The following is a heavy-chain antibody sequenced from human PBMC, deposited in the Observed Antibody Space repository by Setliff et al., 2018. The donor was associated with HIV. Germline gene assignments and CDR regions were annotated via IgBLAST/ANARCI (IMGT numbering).Heavy chain of an antibody. Sequence: SETLSLTCTVSGGSITNYYWSWIRQPPGKGLEWIGYIFYSGSSTYNPSLKGRVTISVDTSNNQFSLKLRSVTAADTAMYFCARVGGVLHGDFYFAYWGQGALVTVSS. V-gene: IGHV4-59*01. CDR1: GGSITNYY. CDR3: ARVGGVLHGDFYFAY. J-gene: IGHJ4*02. D-gene: IGHD2-21*02. CDR2: IFYSGSS.